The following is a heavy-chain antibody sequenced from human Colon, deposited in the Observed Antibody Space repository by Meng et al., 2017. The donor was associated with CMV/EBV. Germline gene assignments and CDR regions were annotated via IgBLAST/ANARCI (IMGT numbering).Heavy chain of an antibody. D-gene: IGHD2-2*02. J-gene: IGHJ4*02. CDR3: ASPNTDY. V-gene: IGHV3-21*01. Sequence: SLGLSGAAAGFTFSSYSMNWVRQAPGKGLEWVSSISSSSSYIYYADSVKGRFTISRDNAKNSLYLQMNSLRAEDTAVYYCASPNTDYWGQGTLVTVSS. CDR1: GFTFSSYS. CDR2: ISSSSSYI.